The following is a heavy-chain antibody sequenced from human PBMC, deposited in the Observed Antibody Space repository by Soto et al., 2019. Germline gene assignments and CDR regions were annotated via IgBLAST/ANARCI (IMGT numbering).Heavy chain of an antibody. CDR1: VGSMSSYY. V-gene: IGHV4-59*01. CDR3: ARAGPPNYYYYGMDV. Sequence: ETLSLTRTESVGSMSSYYWSWIRQPTGKGLEWIGYIYYSGSTNYNPSLKSRVTISVDTSKNQFSLKLSSVTAADTAVYYCARAGPPNYYYYGMDVWGQGTTVTVAS. CDR2: IYYSGST. D-gene: IGHD2-8*02. J-gene: IGHJ6*02.